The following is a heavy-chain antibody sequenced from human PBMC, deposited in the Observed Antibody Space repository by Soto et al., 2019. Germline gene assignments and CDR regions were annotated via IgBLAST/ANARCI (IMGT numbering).Heavy chain of an antibody. CDR3: ARDRDYYDSSGYCDY. Sequence: GGSLRLSCAASGFTFSSYEMDWVRQAPGKGLEWVSYISSSGSTIYYADSVKGRFTISRDNAKNSLYLQMNSLRAEDTAVYYCARDRDYYDSSGYCDYWGQGTLVTVSS. D-gene: IGHD3-22*01. CDR1: GFTFSSYE. V-gene: IGHV3-48*03. J-gene: IGHJ4*02. CDR2: ISSSGSTI.